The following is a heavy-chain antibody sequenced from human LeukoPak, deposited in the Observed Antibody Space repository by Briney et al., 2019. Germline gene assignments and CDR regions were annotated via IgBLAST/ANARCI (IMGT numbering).Heavy chain of an antibody. CDR3: ARSGSRLVMDV. D-gene: IGHD1-26*01. Sequence: LETLSLTCTVSGGSISSYYRSWIRQPAGKGLEWIGRIYTSGSTNYNPSLKSRVTMSVDTSKNQFSLKLSSVTAADTAVYYCARSGSRLVMDVWGKGTTVTVSS. CDR2: IYTSGST. V-gene: IGHV4-4*07. J-gene: IGHJ6*03. CDR1: GGSISSYY.